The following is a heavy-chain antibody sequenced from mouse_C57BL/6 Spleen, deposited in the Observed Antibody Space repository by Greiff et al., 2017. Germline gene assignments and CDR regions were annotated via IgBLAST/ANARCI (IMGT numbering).Heavy chain of an antibody. J-gene: IGHJ3*01. Sequence: VQLQQSGAELVKPGASVKLSFKASCYTFTDYTIHWVKQRSGQGLEWIGWFYPGSGSIKYNEKFKYKATLNADKSSSTVYLARSRLTSEDSSVYFCARHEGYYVDNRYMASFAYRRSGTLGPVS. CDR3: ARHEGYYVDNRYMASFAY. V-gene: IGHV1-62-2*01. CDR1: CYTFTDYT. D-gene: IGHD1-1*01. CDR2: FYPGSGSI.